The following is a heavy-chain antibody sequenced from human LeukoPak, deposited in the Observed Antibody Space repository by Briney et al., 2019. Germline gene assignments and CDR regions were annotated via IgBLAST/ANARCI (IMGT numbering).Heavy chain of an antibody. D-gene: IGHD2/OR15-2a*01. V-gene: IGHV4-4*07. CDR3: AALHYFGHGATRT. CDR2: IYSSGRV. J-gene: IGHJ5*02. CDR1: GASIKSYH. Sequence: SETLSLTCSVSGASIKSYHWSWIRQSDGKGLEWIGRIYSSGRVDHNPSLENRVSMSVDTSRNELLLELDSVTAADTGVYYCAALHYFGHGATRTWGQGTLVTVSS.